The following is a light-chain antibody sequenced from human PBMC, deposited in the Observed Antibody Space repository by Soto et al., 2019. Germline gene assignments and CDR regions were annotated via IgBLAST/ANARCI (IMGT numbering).Light chain of an antibody. CDR2: GAS. J-gene: IGKJ1*01. Sequence: DIQLTQSPSFLSASVGDRVTITCRASQGISSYLAWYQQRPGKAPKLLMYGASTLQSGVPSRFSGSASGTTFILTINNLQPEDFATYYCQQLNNFPRTFGQGTKVE. V-gene: IGKV1-9*01. CDR1: QGISSY. CDR3: QQLNNFPRT.